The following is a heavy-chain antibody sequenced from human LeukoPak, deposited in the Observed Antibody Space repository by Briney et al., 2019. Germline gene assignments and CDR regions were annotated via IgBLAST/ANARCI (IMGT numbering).Heavy chain of an antibody. Sequence: SETLSLTCTVSGGSISSYYWSWIRQPPGKGLEWIGYIYYSGSTNYNPSLKSRVTISVKTSKNQFSLKLSSVTAADTAVYYCARDSILKLDYWGQGTLVTVSS. CDR2: IYYSGST. J-gene: IGHJ4*02. CDR1: GGSISSYY. V-gene: IGHV4-59*12. CDR3: ARDSILKLDY. D-gene: IGHD2-15*01.